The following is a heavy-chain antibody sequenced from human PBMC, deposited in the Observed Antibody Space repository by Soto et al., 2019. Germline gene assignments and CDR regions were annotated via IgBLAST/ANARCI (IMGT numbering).Heavy chain of an antibody. CDR2: ISWNSGSI. Sequence: GGSLRLSCAASGFTFDDYAMHWVRQAPGKGLEWVSGISWNSGSIGYADSVKGRFTISRDNAKNSLYLQMNSLRAEDTALYYCAKDIGLWFGELRVYYYYGMDVWGQGTTVTVSS. D-gene: IGHD3-10*01. J-gene: IGHJ6*02. CDR1: GFTFDDYA. CDR3: AKDIGLWFGELRVYYYYGMDV. V-gene: IGHV3-9*01.